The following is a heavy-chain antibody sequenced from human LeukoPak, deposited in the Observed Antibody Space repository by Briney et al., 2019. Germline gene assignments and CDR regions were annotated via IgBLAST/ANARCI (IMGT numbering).Heavy chain of an antibody. CDR1: GFTFSSSA. CDR3: AKDRRGLANLDY. V-gene: IGHV3-23*01. Sequence: GGSLRLSCAASGFTFSSSAMSWVRQAPGKGLEWVSGISGSGGSTYYADSVKGRFTISRDNSKNTLYLQMNSLRAEDTAVYYCAKDRRGLANLDYWGQGTLVTVSS. J-gene: IGHJ4*02. D-gene: IGHD3-16*01. CDR2: ISGSGGST.